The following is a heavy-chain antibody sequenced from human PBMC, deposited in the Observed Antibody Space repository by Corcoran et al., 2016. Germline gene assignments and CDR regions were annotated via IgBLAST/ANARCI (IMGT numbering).Heavy chain of an antibody. CDR3: TRDSRYSSGWYPRWFDP. V-gene: IGHV3-49*03. CDR1: GFTFGDYA. J-gene: IGHJ5*02. D-gene: IGHD6-19*01. Sequence: EVQLVESGGGLVQPGRSLRLSCTASGFTFGDYAMSWFRQAPGKGLEWVGFIRSKAYGGTTAYAASVKGRFTISRDDSKSIAYLQMNSLKTEDTAVYYCTRDSRYSSGWYPRWFDPWGQGTLVTVSS. CDR2: IRSKAYGGTT.